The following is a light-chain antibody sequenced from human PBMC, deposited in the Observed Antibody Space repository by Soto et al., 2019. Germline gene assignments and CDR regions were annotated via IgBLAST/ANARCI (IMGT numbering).Light chain of an antibody. J-gene: IGKJ3*01. CDR1: QSLLHSNGYNY. CDR3: MQALQTPRT. Sequence: DIVMTQSPLSLPVTPGEPASISCRSSQSLLHSNGYNYLDWYLQKPGQSPQLLIYLGSNRASGVPARFSGSGSGTDFTLKISRVEADDVGVYYCMQALQTPRTFGPGTKVDIK. CDR2: LGS. V-gene: IGKV2-28*01.